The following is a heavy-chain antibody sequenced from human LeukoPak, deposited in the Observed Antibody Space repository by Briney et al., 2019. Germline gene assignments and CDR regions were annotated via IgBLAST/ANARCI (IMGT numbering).Heavy chain of an antibody. D-gene: IGHD6-13*01. J-gene: IGHJ6*03. CDR2: ISYDGSNK. V-gene: IGHV3-30*04. CDR1: GFTFSSYA. CDR3: ARDRLGSWKTYYYYYYMDV. Sequence: GGSLRLSCAASGFTFSSYAMHWVRQAPGKGLEWVAVISYDGSNKYYADSVKGRFTISRDNSKNTLYLQMNSLRAEDMAVYYCARDRLGSWKTYYYYYYMDVWGKGTTVTVSS.